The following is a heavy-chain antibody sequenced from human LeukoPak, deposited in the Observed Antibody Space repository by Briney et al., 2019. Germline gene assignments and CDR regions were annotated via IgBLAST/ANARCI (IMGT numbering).Heavy chain of an antibody. J-gene: IGHJ4*02. CDR1: GFTFSGSW. CDR2: INKDGREK. CDR3: ARDQRASPPPADY. Sequence: RGSLRLSCAASGFTFSGSWMTWVRQAPGKGLEWVGNINKDGREKYYLDTVKGRFTISRDNAKNSLYLQMNSLRAEDTAVYFCARDQRASPPPADYWGQGTLVTVSS. V-gene: IGHV3-7*01.